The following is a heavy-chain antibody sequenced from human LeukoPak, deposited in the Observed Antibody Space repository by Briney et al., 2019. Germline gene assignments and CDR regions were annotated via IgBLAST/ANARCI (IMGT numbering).Heavy chain of an antibody. D-gene: IGHD6-19*01. CDR3: AMAVIGSGWTLDY. CDR2: ISGSGGRT. V-gene: IGHV3-23*01. J-gene: IGHJ4*02. CDR1: GFTFTSYS. Sequence: GGSLRLSCAASGFTFTSYSMNWVRQAPGKGLEWVSTISGSGGRTSYADSVKGRFTISRDNSKNTLYLQVNSLRAEDTAIYYCAMAVIGSGWTLDYWGQGTLVTVSS.